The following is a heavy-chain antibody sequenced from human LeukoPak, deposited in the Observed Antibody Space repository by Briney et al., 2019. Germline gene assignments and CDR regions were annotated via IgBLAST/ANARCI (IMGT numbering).Heavy chain of an antibody. CDR2: IYVGDSDT. CDR3: ARRARVGVQGNWFAP. CDR1: GYSFTSYW. J-gene: IGHJ5*02. V-gene: IGHV5-51*03. D-gene: IGHD3-16*01. Sequence: GESLKISCKGAGYSFTSYWSGWVRQMPGKGLEWMGIIYVGDSDTRYSPSFQGQVTISADKSIRPAYLQWSSPKASDTVMYYWARRARVGVQGNWFAPWGQGTLDPVSS.